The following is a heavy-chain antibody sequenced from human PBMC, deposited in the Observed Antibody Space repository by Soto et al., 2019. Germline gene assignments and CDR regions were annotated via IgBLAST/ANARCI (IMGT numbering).Heavy chain of an antibody. Sequence: QVQLVQSGAEVKKPGASVKVSCKASGYTFTRYYMHWVRQDPGQGLEWMGIINPSGGSTSYAQKVQGRVTMTRDTSTSTVYMELSSLRSEATAMYYCARDSFADYYDSSGYATAYFDLWGRGTLVTVSS. CDR1: GYTFTRYY. CDR3: ARDSFADYYDSSGYATAYFDL. J-gene: IGHJ2*01. CDR2: INPSGGST. D-gene: IGHD3-22*01. V-gene: IGHV1-46*01.